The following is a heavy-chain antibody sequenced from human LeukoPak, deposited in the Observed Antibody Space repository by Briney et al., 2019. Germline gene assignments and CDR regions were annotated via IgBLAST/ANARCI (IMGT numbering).Heavy chain of an antibody. D-gene: IGHD4-11*01. V-gene: IGHV1-8*01. Sequence: GASVKVSCKASGYTFTSYDINWVRQATGQGLEWMGWMNPNSGNTGHAQKFQGRVTMTRNTSISTAYMELSSLRSEDTAVYYCARVGRDTVTNQIDYWGQGTLVTVSS. CDR3: ARVGRDTVTNQIDY. J-gene: IGHJ4*02. CDR2: MNPNSGNT. CDR1: GYTFTSYD.